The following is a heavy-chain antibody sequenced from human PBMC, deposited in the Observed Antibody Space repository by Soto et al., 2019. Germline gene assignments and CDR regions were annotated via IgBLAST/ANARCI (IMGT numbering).Heavy chain of an antibody. V-gene: IGHV3-23*01. CDR2: IGVGGGDR. D-gene: IGHD3-10*01. CDR1: GFTFSSYA. CDR3: ARVRFGELV. Sequence: GGSLRLSCAASGFTFSSYAMGWVRQAPGKGLEWVSIIGVGGGDRYYPESVKGRFTISRDNSRDTLYLEMNSLRDEDTAVYYCARVRFGELVWGQGPLVTVSS. J-gene: IGHJ4*02.